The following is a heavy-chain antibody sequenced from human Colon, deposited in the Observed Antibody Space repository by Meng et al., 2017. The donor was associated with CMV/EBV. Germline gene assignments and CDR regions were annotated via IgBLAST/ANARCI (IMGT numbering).Heavy chain of an antibody. D-gene: IGHD6-6*01. CDR3: AREYSSSSGDCFDY. CDR2: ISVAGGTI. J-gene: IGHJ4*02. V-gene: IGHV3-48*03. Sequence: GESLRLSCAASGFTFSHYEMNWVRLAPGKGLEWLSYISVAGGTILYADSVKGRFTASRDNAKNLLYLQMNSLRAEDTAVYYCAREYSSSSGDCFDYWGQGTLVTVSS. CDR1: GFTFSHYE.